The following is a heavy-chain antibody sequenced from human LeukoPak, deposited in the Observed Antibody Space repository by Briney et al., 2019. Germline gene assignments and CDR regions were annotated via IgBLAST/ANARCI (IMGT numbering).Heavy chain of an antibody. CDR1: GGSISSSNNF. CDR2: VHHSGST. Sequence: SETLSLTCTVSGGSISSSNNFWGWIRQPPGKGLEWIGSVHHSGSTYYNPSLKSRVTISGDTPKNQFSLKLNSVTAADTAVYYCARHGGYCSSTSCFEYLHYWGQGTLVTVPS. D-gene: IGHD2-2*01. CDR3: ARHGGYCSSTSCFEYLHY. J-gene: IGHJ1*01. V-gene: IGHV4-39*01.